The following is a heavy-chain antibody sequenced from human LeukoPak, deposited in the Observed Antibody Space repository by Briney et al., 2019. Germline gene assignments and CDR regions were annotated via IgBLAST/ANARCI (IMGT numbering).Heavy chain of an antibody. V-gene: IGHV3-30*02. D-gene: IGHD2-2*01. CDR2: IRYDGSNK. CDR1: GFTFSSYA. Sequence: GGSLRPSCAASGFTFSSYAMNWVRQAPGKGLEWVAFIRYDGSNKYYADSVKGRFTISRDNSKNTLYLQMNSLRAQDTAVYYCAKATSTSLRTQFDPWGQGTLVTVSS. CDR3: AKATSTSLRTQFDP. J-gene: IGHJ5*02.